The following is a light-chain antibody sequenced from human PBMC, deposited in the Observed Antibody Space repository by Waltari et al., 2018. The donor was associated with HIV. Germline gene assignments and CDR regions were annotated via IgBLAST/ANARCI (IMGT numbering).Light chain of an antibody. CDR2: KTS. CDR1: QSITNW. Sequence: DIQMTQSPSTLSASVGDRVTITCRASQSITNWLAWYQQKPGKAPKLLISKTSSLESGVQSRFSGSGSGTEFTLTIIGLQPDDFATYYCQQYYSYPDTFGQGTRLEIK. CDR3: QQYYSYPDT. V-gene: IGKV1-5*03. J-gene: IGKJ5*01.